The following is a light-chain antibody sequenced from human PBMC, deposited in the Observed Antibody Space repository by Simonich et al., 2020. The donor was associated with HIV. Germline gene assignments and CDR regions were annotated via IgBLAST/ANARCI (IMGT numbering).Light chain of an antibody. V-gene: IGKV3-15*01. J-gene: IGKJ1*01. Sequence: EIVMTQSPATLSVSPGERATPSCRASQTVNSNLAWYQQKPGQAPTLLIYGASTRATGVPAMFSGSGSGTEFTLTISSLQSEDFAVYYCQQYNNWRTFGQGTKVEIK. CDR2: GAS. CDR1: QTVNSN. CDR3: QQYNNWRT.